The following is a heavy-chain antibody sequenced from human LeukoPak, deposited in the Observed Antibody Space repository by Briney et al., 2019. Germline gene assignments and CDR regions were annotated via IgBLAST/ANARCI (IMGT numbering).Heavy chain of an antibody. D-gene: IGHD6-13*01. CDR3: ARGPRGSSFSF. CDR2: IYHSGST. V-gene: IGHV4-30-2*01. J-gene: IGHJ4*02. CDR1: GGSISSGGYY. Sequence: SETLSLTCTVSGGSISSGGYYWSWIRQPPGKGLEWIGYIYHSGSTYYNPSLKSRVTISVDRSKNQFSLKLSSVTAADTAVYYCARGPRGSSFSFWGQGTLVTVSS.